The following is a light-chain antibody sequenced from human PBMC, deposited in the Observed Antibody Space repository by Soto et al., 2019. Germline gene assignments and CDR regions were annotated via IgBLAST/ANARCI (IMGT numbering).Light chain of an antibody. J-gene: IGKJ3*01. CDR2: DAS. V-gene: IGKV3-11*01. CDR1: QSVSSY. Sequence: EIVLTQSPATLSLSPGERATLSCRASQSVSSYLAWYQQKPGQAPRLLIYDASNRATGIPARFSGSGSGTDFTLTISSLEPEDFAVYYCQQRSNWPGTFGPGTKVDNK. CDR3: QQRSNWPGT.